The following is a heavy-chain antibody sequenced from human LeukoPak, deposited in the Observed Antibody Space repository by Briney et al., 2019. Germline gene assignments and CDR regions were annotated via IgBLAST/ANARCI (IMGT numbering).Heavy chain of an antibody. V-gene: IGHV3-23*01. D-gene: IGHD3-22*01. CDR3: AKGPYYYDSSGYYYEPFDY. CDR1: GFTFSSYA. J-gene: IGHJ4*02. CDR2: ISGSGGST. Sequence: GGSLRLSCAASGFTFSSYAMSWVRQAPGKGLEWVSAISGSGGSTYYADSVKGRFTISRDNSKNTLYLQMNSLRAEDTAVYYCAKGPYYYDSSGYYYEPFDYWGQRTLVTVSS.